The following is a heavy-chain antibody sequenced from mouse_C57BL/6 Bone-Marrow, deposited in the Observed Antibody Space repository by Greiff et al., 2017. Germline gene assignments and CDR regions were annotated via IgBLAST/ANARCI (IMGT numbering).Heavy chain of an antibody. Sequence: QVQLQQSGAELVRPGTSVKLSCKASGYTFTSYWMHWVKQRPGQGLEWIGVIDPSDSYTNYNQKFKGKATLTVATSSSTAYMQLSSLTSEDSAVYYCAREGTSNYWYVDVWGTGTTVTVSS. J-gene: IGHJ1*03. CDR2: IDPSDSYT. D-gene: IGHD3-3*01. CDR1: GYTFTSYW. CDR3: AREGTSNYWYVDV. V-gene: IGHV1-59*01.